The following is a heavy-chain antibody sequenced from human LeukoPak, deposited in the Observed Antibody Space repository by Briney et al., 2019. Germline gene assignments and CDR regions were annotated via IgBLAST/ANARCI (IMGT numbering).Heavy chain of an antibody. CDR2: ISGSGGST. V-gene: IGHV3-23*01. J-gene: IGHJ3*02. CDR1: GFTFSSYA. D-gene: IGHD1-26*01. Sequence: GGSLRLSCAASGFTFSSYAMSWVRQAPGKGLEWVSTISGSGGSTYYADSVKGRFTISRDNSKNTLYLQMNSLRAEDTAVYYCAKDQSGRPDAFDIWGQGTMVTVSS. CDR3: AKDQSGRPDAFDI.